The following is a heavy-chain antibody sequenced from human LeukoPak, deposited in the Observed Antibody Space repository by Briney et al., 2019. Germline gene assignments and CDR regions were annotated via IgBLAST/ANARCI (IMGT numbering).Heavy chain of an antibody. CDR1: GFTFSSYW. CDR3: ARDRGPTDRGVFDI. D-gene: IGHD2-21*02. J-gene: IGHJ3*02. Sequence: GGSLRLSCAASGFTFSSYWMSWVRQAPGKGLEWVANIKQDGSEKYYVDSVKGRFTISRDNAKNSLYLQMNSLRAEDTAVYYCARDRGPTDRGVFDIWGQGTMVTVSS. V-gene: IGHV3-7*01. CDR2: IKQDGSEK.